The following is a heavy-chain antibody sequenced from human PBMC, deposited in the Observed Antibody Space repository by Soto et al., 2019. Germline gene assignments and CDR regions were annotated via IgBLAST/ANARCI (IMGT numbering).Heavy chain of an antibody. CDR1: GGSITNNNHY. CDR2: INYVGSA. D-gene: IGHD5-18*01. J-gene: IGHJ4*02. Sequence: SETLSLTCTVSGGSITNNNHYWSWIRQHPGKGLEWIGYINYVGSAYYNPSLKSRLTLSVDTSKNQFFLKVTSVTAADTAVFYCARVPRSYGRSFMFDSWGQGTLVTVSS. CDR3: ARVPRSYGRSFMFDS. V-gene: IGHV4-31*03.